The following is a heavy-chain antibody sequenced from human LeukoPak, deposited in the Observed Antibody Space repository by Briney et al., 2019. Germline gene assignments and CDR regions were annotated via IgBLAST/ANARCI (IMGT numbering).Heavy chain of an antibody. V-gene: IGHV3-23*01. CDR1: GFTFSSYT. D-gene: IGHD5-24*01. CDR2: ISGSGGST. J-gene: IGHJ4*02. Sequence: GGSLRLSCAASGFTFSSYTMTWVRQAPGKGLEWVSSISGSGGSTYYTDSVKGRFTISRDNSKNTLYLQMNSLRADDTAVYYCAKDPLMTTITYFDYWGQGTLVSVSS. CDR3: AKDPLMTTITYFDY.